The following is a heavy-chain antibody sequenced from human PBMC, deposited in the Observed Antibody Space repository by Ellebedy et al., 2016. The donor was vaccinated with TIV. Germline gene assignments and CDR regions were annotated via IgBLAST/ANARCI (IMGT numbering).Heavy chain of an antibody. J-gene: IGHJ4*02. CDR2: IKEDGSEK. D-gene: IGHD4/OR15-4a*01. Sequence: PGGSLRLSCVASGFTLSNYWMSWVRQAPGKGPEWVANIKEDGSEKYYVDSVKGRLTISRDNAKNSLDLQMNSLRAEDTAVYYCARALASQWYGAYYFDYWGQGTLVTVSS. CDR1: GFTLSNYW. CDR3: ARALASQWYGAYYFDY. V-gene: IGHV3-7*01.